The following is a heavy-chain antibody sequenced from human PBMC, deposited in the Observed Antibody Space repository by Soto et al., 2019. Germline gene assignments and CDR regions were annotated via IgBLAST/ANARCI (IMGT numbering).Heavy chain of an antibody. V-gene: IGHV1-69*01. D-gene: IGHD3-16*01. Sequence: QVQLVQSGAELRKPGSSVKVSCKASGGTFSSYGITWVRQAPGQGLEWTGGIIPLFETVNYEEKFQGRVTITTGYSTTSVDMELTNLTSSERAVYYCARDRDYAGWAAVIYYHGMAVWGQGAPVTVSS. CDR3: ARDRDYAGWAAVIYYHGMAV. CDR2: IIPLFETV. CDR1: GGTFSSYG. J-gene: IGHJ6*02.